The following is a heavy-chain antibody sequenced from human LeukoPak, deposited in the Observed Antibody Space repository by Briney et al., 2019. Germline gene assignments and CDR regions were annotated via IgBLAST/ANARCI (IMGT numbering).Heavy chain of an antibody. CDR3: VKDRSAHWLANDAFDI. D-gene: IGHD6-19*01. V-gene: IGHV3-64D*09. CDR1: GVNFRKYA. J-gene: IGHJ3*02. Sequence: GALRLPGFCPGVNFRKYAMDWVRPGPREGLEYVSTIKSNGGSTYYAETVKGRFTISRDNSKNTLYLQMSSLRAEDTAVYYCVKDRSAHWLANDAFDIWGQGTMVTVSS. CDR2: IKSNGGST.